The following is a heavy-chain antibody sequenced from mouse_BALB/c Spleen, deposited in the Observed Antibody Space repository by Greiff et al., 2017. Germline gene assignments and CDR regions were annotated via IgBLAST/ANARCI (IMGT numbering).Heavy chain of an antibody. CDR2: IWSGGST. J-gene: IGHJ4*01. V-gene: IGHV2-2*02. Sequence: VQLQQSGPGLVQPSQSLSITCTVSGFSLTSYGVHWVRQSPGKGLEWLGVIWSGGSTDYNAAFISRLSISKDNSKSQVFFKMNSLQANDTAIYYCARGGNYECYYAMDYWGQGTSVTVSS. D-gene: IGHD2-1*01. CDR1: GFSLTSYG. CDR3: ARGGNYECYYAMDY.